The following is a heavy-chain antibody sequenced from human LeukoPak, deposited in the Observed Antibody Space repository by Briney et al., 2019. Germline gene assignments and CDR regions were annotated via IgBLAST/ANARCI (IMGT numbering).Heavy chain of an antibody. CDR2: IYYSGST. D-gene: IGHD2-2*01. CDR1: GGSISSSSYY. J-gene: IGHJ5*02. V-gene: IGHV4-39*01. Sequence: SETLSLTCTVSGGSISSSSYYWGWIRQPPGKGLEWIASIYYSGSTYYNPSLKSRLTISVDTSKNQFSLKLSSVTAADTAVYYCARQGVPAARVWWAWFDAWRQGTLDTVSS. CDR3: ARQGVPAARVWWAWFDA.